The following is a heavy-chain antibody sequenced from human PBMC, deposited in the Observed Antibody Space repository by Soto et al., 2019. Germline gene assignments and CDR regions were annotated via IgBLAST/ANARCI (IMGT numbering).Heavy chain of an antibody. Sequence: QVQLVESGGGVVQPGRSLRLSCAASGFTFSSYGMHWVRQAPGKGLEWVAVIWYDGSNKYYADSVKGRFTISRDNSKNXLYLQMNSLRAEDTAVYYCARDRADDSSGYYPSDPWGQGTLVTVSS. CDR3: ARDRADDSSGYYPSDP. D-gene: IGHD3-22*01. J-gene: IGHJ5*02. V-gene: IGHV3-33*01. CDR1: GFTFSSYG. CDR2: IWYDGSNK.